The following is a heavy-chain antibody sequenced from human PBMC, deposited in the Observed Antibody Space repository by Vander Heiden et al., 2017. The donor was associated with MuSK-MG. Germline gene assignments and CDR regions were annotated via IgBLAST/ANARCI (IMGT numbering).Heavy chain of an antibody. D-gene: IGHD6-13*01. CDR2: INPRGRIT. CDR3: ARGDTNTWYGPASLNREY. Sequence: QVQLVQSGAEVKKPGASVKVSCKASGYTFTNYYIHWVRQAPGQGLEWMAGINPRGRITAYQQKFQGRVTVTTDTSATTVYMELNSLRSEDTAFYYCARGDTNTWYGPASLNREYWGQGTLGAVSS. V-gene: IGHV1-46*01. CDR1: GYTFTNYY. J-gene: IGHJ4*02.